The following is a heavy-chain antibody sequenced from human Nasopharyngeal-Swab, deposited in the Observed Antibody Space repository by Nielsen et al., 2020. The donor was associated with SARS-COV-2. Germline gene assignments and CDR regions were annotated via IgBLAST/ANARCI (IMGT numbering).Heavy chain of an antibody. CDR3: AKDHDSSGSYFDY. CDR1: GFTFSRYA. J-gene: IGHJ4*02. D-gene: IGHD3-22*01. CDR2: IGGSGGTT. Sequence: GGSLRLSCAASGFTFSRYAMNWVRQAPGKGLEWVSVIGGSGGTTSYADSVKGRFTISRDNSKSTVDLQMDSLRAEDTAVYYCAKDHDSSGSYFDYWGQGTLVTVSS. V-gene: IGHV3-23*01.